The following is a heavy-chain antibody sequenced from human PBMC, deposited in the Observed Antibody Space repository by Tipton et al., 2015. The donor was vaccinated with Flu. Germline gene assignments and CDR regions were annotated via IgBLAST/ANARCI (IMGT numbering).Heavy chain of an antibody. J-gene: IGHJ3*02. Sequence: QLVQSGAEVKKPGESLKISCKGSGYSFTSYWIGWVRQMPGKGLEWMGIIYPGDSDTRYSPSFQGQVTISADKSISTAYLQWSSLKASDTAMYYWARLGVITTQGPHDAFDIWGQGTMVTVSS. D-gene: IGHD3-22*01. V-gene: IGHV5-51*03. CDR2: IYPGDSDT. CDR1: GYSFTSYW. CDR3: ARLGVITTQGPHDAFDI.